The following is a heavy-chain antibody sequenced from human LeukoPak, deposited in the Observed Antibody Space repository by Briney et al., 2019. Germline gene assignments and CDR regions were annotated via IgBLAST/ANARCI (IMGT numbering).Heavy chain of an antibody. CDR2: IRYDGSNK. V-gene: IGHV3-30*02. CDR3: AKERTASYYDRRAFDI. Sequence: GGSLRLSCAASGFTFSSYSMNWVRQAPGKGLEWVAFIRYDGSNKYYADSVKGRFTISRDNSKNTLYLQMNSLRAEDTAVYYCAKERTASYYDRRAFDIWGQGTMVTVSS. J-gene: IGHJ3*02. CDR1: GFTFSSYS. D-gene: IGHD3-22*01.